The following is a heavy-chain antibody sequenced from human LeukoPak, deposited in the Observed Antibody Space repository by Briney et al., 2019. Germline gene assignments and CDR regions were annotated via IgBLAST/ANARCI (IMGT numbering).Heavy chain of an antibody. D-gene: IGHD3-22*01. CDR3: ARHSSGYYY. CDR2: IYYSGST. CDR1: GGSISSYY. V-gene: IGHV4-59*08. J-gene: IGHJ4*02. Sequence: SQTLSLTCTLSGGSISSYYWSWIRQPPGKGLEWIGYIYYSGSTNYNPSLKSRVTISVDTSKNQFSLKLSSVTAADTAVYYCARHSSGYYYWGQGTLVTVSS.